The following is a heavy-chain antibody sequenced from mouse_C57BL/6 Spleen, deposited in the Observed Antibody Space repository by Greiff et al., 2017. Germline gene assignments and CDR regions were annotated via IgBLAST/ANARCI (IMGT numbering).Heavy chain of an antibody. Sequence: QVQLKQSGAELARPGASVKLSCKASGYTFTSYGISWVKQRPGQGLEWIGEIYPRSGNTYYNEKFKGKATLTADKSSSTAYMELRSLTSEDSAVYFCARFQITTVPYYSAKDYWGQGTSVTVSS. CDR1: GYTFTSYG. CDR2: IYPRSGNT. V-gene: IGHV1-81*01. J-gene: IGHJ4*01. D-gene: IGHD1-1*01. CDR3: ARFQITTVPYYSAKDY.